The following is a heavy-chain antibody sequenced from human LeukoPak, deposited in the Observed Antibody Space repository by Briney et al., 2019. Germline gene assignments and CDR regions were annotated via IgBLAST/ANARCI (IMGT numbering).Heavy chain of an antibody. CDR3: ARIPFTMVRGVTAYYYYGMDV. V-gene: IGHV3-21*01. J-gene: IGHJ6*04. CDR1: GFTFSSYS. CDR2: ISSSSSYI. Sequence: GGSLRLSCAASGFTFSSYSMNCVRQAPGKGLEWVSSISSSSSYIYYADSVKGRFTISRDNAKNSLYLQMNSLRAEDTAVYYCARIPFTMVRGVTAYYYYGMDVWGKGTTVTVSS. D-gene: IGHD3-10*01.